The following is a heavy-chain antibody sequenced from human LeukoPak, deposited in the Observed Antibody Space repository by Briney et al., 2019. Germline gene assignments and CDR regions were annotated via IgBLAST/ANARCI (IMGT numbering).Heavy chain of an antibody. CDR1: GGSFSGYY. V-gene: IGHV4-34*01. D-gene: IGHD6-13*01. CDR2: INHSGST. CDR3: ARDVVAAAGTWDY. Sequence: SETLSLTCAVYGGSFSGYYWSWIRQPPGKGLEWIGEINHSGSTNYNPSLKSRVTISVDTSKSQFSLKLGSVTAADTAVYYCARDVVAAAGTWDYWGQGTLVTVSS. J-gene: IGHJ4*02.